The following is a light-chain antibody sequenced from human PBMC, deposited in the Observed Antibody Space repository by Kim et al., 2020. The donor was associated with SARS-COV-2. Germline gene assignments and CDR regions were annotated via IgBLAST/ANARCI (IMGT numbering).Light chain of an antibody. CDR1: SPKNYY. V-gene: IGLV3-19*01. Sequence: ALGQTVRLTCQGDSPKNYYATWYQQRPGQAPLLVLDCKSNRPSGIPDRFSGSASGNTASLTITGAQAEDEADYYCTSRDSSGDHVVFGGGTKVTVL. CDR2: CKS. J-gene: IGLJ2*01. CDR3: TSRDSSGDHVV.